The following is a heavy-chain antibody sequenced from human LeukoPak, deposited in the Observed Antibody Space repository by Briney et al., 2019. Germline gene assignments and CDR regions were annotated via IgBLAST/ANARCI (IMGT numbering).Heavy chain of an antibody. CDR3: ARAGKLYYGSGSPRSYFDY. V-gene: IGHV1-69*06. Sequence: ASVKVSFKASGGTFIIYAISWVRQAPGQGREGMGGIIPIFGTANYAQKFQGRVTITADKSTSTAYMELSSLRSEDTAVYYCARAGKLYYGSGSPRSYFDYWGQGTLVTVSS. CDR1: GGTFIIYA. CDR2: IIPIFGTA. J-gene: IGHJ4*02. D-gene: IGHD3-10*01.